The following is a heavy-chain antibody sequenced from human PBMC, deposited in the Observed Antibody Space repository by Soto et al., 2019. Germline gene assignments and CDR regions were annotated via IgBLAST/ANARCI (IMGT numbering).Heavy chain of an antibody. J-gene: IGHJ1*01. V-gene: IGHV3-9*01. D-gene: IGHD6-13*01. CDR1: VFTFDDYA. Sequence: GWSLRLSCSASVFTFDDYAMHWCRQVPGKGLEWVSGINWNSGSIGYGDSVKGRFAISRDNAKNSLHLQMNSLSAEDTAFYYCVKDESINWYSGHFRHWGQGTLVTVSS. CDR2: INWNSGSI. CDR3: VKDESINWYSGHFRH.